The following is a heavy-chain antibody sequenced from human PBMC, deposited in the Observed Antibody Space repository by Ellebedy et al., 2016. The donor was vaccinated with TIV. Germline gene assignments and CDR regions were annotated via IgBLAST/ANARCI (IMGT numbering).Heavy chain of an antibody. CDR1: GGSISSSDYY. J-gene: IGHJ4*02. CDR2: IYYSGSA. CDR3: GRRGGGGTDY. V-gene: IGHV4-39*01. Sequence: SETLSLTXTVSGGSISSSDYYWTWIRQPPGKGLEWIGSIYYSGSAFYNPSLKSRVTISVDPSKNQFSLKLGSVTAADTAVYYWGRRGGGGTDYWGQGTLVTVSS. D-gene: IGHD3-16*01.